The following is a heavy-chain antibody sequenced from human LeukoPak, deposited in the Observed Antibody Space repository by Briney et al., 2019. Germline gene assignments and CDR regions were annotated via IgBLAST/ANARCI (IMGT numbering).Heavy chain of an antibody. CDR3: AGCGGDCYNYFEY. Sequence: PSQTLSLTCTVSGGSISSGGYYWGWIRQPPGKGLEWIGSIYYSGSTYPNPSLKSRVTISVDTSKNQFSLKLSSVTAADTAVYYCAGCGGDCYNYFEYWGQGTLVTVSS. CDR2: IYYSGST. J-gene: IGHJ4*02. D-gene: IGHD2-21*02. V-gene: IGHV4-39*01. CDR1: GGSISSGGYY.